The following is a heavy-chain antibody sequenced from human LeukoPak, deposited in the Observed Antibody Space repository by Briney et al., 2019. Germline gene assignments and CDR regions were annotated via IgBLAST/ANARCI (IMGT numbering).Heavy chain of an antibody. CDR3: ARVSVNPNDYGDYGDYYYMDV. Sequence: PGGSLRLSCAASGFTFSSYSMNWVRQAPGKGLEWVSSISSSSSYIYYADSVKGRFTISRDNAKSSLYLQMNSLRAEDTAVYYCARVSVNPNDYGDYGDYYYMDVWGKGTTVTVSS. J-gene: IGHJ6*03. CDR2: ISSSSSYI. D-gene: IGHD4-17*01. CDR1: GFTFSSYS. V-gene: IGHV3-21*01.